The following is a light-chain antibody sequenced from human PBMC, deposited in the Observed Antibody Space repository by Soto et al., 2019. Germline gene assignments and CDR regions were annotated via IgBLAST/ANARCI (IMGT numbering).Light chain of an antibody. J-gene: IGKJ5*01. CDR1: QVISSY. CDR3: KQLNSYPIT. Sequence: DIQLTQSPSFLSASVGDRVTITCRASQVISSYLAWYQQKPGKAPKLLLYAASTLQSGVPSRFSGSRSGTEFTLTISSLQPEDFATYYCKQLNSYPITFGQGTRLENK. CDR2: AAS. V-gene: IGKV1-9*01.